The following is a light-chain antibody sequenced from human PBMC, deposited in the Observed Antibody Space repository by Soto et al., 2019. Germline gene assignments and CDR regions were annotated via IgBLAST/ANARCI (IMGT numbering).Light chain of an antibody. CDR3: QQLNVYPNT. V-gene: IGKV1-5*03. J-gene: IGKJ2*01. CDR2: RGS. Sequence: DIEMTQSPSTLSASVGATVTITCRASQNIGNWMAWFQQTPGKAPKLLIYRGSSLQHGVPSRFSGSGSGTEYTLTIVSVQPDDFAVNYCQQLNVYPNTFSRGTKLDIK. CDR1: QNIGNW.